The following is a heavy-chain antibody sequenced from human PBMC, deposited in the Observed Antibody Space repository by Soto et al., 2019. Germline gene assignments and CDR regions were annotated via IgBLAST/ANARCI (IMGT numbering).Heavy chain of an antibody. CDR2: MNPNSGNT. CDR3: ARSARDYYDSDY. D-gene: IGHD3-22*01. V-gene: IGHV1-8*01. Sequence: QVQLVQSGAEVKKPGASVKVSCKASGDTFTSHDINWVRQATGQGLEWMGWMNPNSGNTGYAQKFQGRVTMTRNTSISTAYMELSSLRSEDTAVYYCARSARDYYDSDYWGQGTLVTVSS. J-gene: IGHJ4*02. CDR1: GDTFTSHD.